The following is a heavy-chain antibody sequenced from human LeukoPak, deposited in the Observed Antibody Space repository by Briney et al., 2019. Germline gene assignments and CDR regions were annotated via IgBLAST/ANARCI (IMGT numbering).Heavy chain of an antibody. V-gene: IGHV3-74*01. CDR2: INHDGSSA. CDR3: AKGGDYYGSGSYIDY. CDR1: GFTFTTFW. Sequence: TGGSLRLSCATSGFTFTTFWMHWVRHAPGKGLVWVARINHDGSSANYVDSVKGRFTISRDNAKNTVYLQMNGLRAVDTALYYCAKGGDYYGSGSYIDYWGQGALVTVSS. J-gene: IGHJ4*02. D-gene: IGHD3-10*01.